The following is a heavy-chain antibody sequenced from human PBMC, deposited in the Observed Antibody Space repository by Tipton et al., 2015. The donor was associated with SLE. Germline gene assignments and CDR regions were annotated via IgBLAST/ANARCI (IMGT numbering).Heavy chain of an antibody. V-gene: IGHV1-46*01. CDR1: GGTFSSYA. CDR3: ARSNRGGWFDP. Sequence: QLVQSGAEVKKPGSSVKVSCKASGGTFSSYAISWVRQAPGQGLEWMGIINPSGGSTSYAQKFQGRVTMTRDTSTSTVYMELSSLRSEDTAVYYCARSNRGGWFDPWGQGTLVTVSS. J-gene: IGHJ5*02. D-gene: IGHD3-10*01. CDR2: INPSGGST.